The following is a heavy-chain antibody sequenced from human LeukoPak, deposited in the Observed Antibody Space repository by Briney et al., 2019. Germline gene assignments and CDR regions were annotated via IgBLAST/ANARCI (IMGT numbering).Heavy chain of an antibody. CDR2: ISSDGANT. CDR1: GFIFSNYA. D-gene: IGHD2-15*01. CDR3: ARDRVVASLWYFDL. V-gene: IGHV3-30-3*01. Sequence: GGSLRLSCAASGFIFSNYAMHWVRQAPGKGLEWVAVISSDGANTYYADSVKGRFTISRDNSKNALYLQLNSLRPEDTAVYYCARDRVVASLWYFDLWGRGTQVAV. J-gene: IGHJ2*01.